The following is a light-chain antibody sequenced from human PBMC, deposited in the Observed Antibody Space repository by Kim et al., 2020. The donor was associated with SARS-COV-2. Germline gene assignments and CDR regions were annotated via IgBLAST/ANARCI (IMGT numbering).Light chain of an antibody. V-gene: IGKV3-15*01. CDR1: QNVGSY. CDR3: QQYEDWPLT. J-gene: IGKJ4*01. Sequence: EIVMTQSPATLSVSLGERATLSCRASQNVGSYLSWFQQKPGQPPRLLIRDSSGRATGVAARFSGSGSGTEFTLTISGLQSGDFAVYYCQQYEDWPLTFGGGTKVDIK. CDR2: DSS.